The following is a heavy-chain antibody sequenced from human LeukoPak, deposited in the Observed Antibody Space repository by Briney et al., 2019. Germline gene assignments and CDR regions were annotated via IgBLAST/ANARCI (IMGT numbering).Heavy chain of an antibody. D-gene: IGHD6-6*01. CDR3: ASIQYSSSYYYYYYMDV. CDR2: IIPIFGTA. J-gene: IGHJ6*03. CDR1: GGTFSSYA. V-gene: IGHV1-69*05. Sequence: ASVKVSCKASGGTFSSYAISWVRQAPGQGLEWMGGIIPIFGTANYAQKFQGRVTITTDESTSTAYMELSSLRSEDTAVYYCASIQYSSSYYYYYYMDVWGKGTTVTVSS.